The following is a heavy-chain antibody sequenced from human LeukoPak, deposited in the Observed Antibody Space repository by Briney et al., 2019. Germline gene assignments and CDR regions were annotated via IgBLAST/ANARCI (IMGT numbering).Heavy chain of an antibody. J-gene: IGHJ3*02. V-gene: IGHV4-61*05. CDR3: ARTRRHTIFGVVTPWDAFDI. CDR1: GGSISSNNYY. CDR2: IDYSGST. Sequence: SETLSLTCTVSGGSISSNNYYWSWIRQPPGKGLEWIGYIDYSGSTNYNPSLKSRVTISVDTSKNQFSLKLSSVTAADTAVYYCARTRRHTIFGVVTPWDAFDIWGQGTMVTVSS. D-gene: IGHD3-3*01.